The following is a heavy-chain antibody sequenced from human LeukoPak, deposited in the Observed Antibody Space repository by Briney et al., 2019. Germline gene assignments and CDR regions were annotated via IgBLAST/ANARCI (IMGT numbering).Heavy chain of an antibody. CDR1: GGSISSSSYY. Sequence: SETLSLTCTVSGGSISSSSYYWGWIRQPPGKGLEWIGGINHSGSTNYNPSLKSRVTISVDTSKNQFSLKLSSVTAAETAVYYCARGPRAFDIWGQGTMVTVSS. CDR2: INHSGST. CDR3: ARGPRAFDI. V-gene: IGHV4-39*07. J-gene: IGHJ3*02.